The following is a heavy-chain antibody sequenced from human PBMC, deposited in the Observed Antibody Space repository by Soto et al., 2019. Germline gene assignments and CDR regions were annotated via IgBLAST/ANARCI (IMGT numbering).Heavy chain of an antibody. CDR2: ISGSGGST. J-gene: IGHJ4*02. D-gene: IGHD6-19*01. Sequence: EVQLLESGGGLVQPGGSLRLSCAASGFTFSSYAMTWVRQAPGKGLEWVSAISGSGGSTYYADSVKGRFTISRDNSKNTLYLQMNSLRAEDTAVYYCAKDRAGRSGWGYFDNWGQGTLVTVSS. CDR1: GFTFSSYA. V-gene: IGHV3-23*01. CDR3: AKDRAGRSGWGYFDN.